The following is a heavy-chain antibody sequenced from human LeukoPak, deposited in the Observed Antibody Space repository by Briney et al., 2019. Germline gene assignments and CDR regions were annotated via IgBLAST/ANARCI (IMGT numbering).Heavy chain of an antibody. CDR2: IDTSSRYI. CDR1: GFTFSSYS. V-gene: IGHV3-21*01. CDR3: ARGLMTVIAARLYDAFDI. Sequence: GGSLRLSCAASGFTFSSYSMNWVRQAPGKGLEWVSSIDTSSRYIYYGDSVKGRFTISRDNAKNSLYLQMNSLRAEDTAVYYCARGLMTVIAARLYDAFDIWGQGTMVTVSS. D-gene: IGHD6-6*01. J-gene: IGHJ3*02.